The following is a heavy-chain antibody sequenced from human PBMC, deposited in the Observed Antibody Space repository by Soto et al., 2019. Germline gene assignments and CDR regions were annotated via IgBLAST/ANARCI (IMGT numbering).Heavy chain of an antibody. D-gene: IGHD3-10*01. Sequence: SETLSLTCIFSGGSISSYYWTLTRQPPGKGLEWIGCVYNGATTSYNPTLKSRVTISVDTSKNQFSLKLTSVTAADTAMYYCARDDSERPATYWGQGTLVTVSS. CDR1: GGSISSYY. CDR3: ARDDSERPATY. V-gene: IGHV4-59*01. CDR2: VYNGATT. J-gene: IGHJ4*02.